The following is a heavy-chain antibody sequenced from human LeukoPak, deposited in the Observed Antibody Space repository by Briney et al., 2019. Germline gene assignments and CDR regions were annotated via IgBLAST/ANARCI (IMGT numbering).Heavy chain of an antibody. J-gene: IGHJ4*02. D-gene: IGHD3-10*01. V-gene: IGHV4-30-4*08. CDR2: IYYSGST. Sequence: SETLSLTCTVSGGSIGSHFWSWIRQPPGKGLEWIGYIYYSGSTYYNPSLKSRVTISVDTSKNQFSLNLSSVTAADTAVYYCARDDYYGSGTYYRAFGNWGQGTLVTVSS. CDR1: GGSIGSHF. CDR3: ARDDYYGSGTYYRAFGN.